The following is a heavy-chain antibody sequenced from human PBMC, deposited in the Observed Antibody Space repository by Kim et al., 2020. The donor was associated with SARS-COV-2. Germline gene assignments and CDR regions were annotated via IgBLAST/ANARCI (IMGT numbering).Heavy chain of an antibody. CDR2: IYYSGST. CDR3: ARSAIVGLNQNWFDP. V-gene: IGHV4-39*01. D-gene: IGHD3-22*01. CDR1: GGSISSSSYY. J-gene: IGHJ5*02. Sequence: SETLSLTCTVSGGSISSSSYYWGWIRQPPGKGLEWIGSIYYSGSTYYNPSLKSRVTISVDTSKNQFSLKLSSVTAADTAVYYCARSAIVGLNQNWFDPWGQGTLVTVSS.